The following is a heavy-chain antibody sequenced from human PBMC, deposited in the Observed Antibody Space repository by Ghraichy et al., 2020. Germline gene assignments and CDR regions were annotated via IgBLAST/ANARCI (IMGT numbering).Heavy chain of an antibody. CDR1: GGSFSKYY. CDR3: ARWTFGDYGKTQY. J-gene: IGHJ4*02. D-gene: IGHD4-17*01. CDR2: VSHSGNT. Sequence: SETLSLTCAVCGGSFSKYYWSWIRQPPGKGLEWIGEVSHSGNTTYNPSLASRVTVSVDTSKNQLSLKLNSVTAADTAVYFCARWTFGDYGKTQYWGQGTLVSVSS. V-gene: IGHV4-34*01.